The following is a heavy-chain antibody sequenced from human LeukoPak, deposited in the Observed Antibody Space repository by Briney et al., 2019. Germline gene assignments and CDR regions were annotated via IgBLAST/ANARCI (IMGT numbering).Heavy chain of an antibody. CDR2: INSDGSWT. D-gene: IGHD3-3*01. CDR3: ARDRDFWSGYYTPVDC. Sequence: PGGSLRLSCAASGNYWMHWVRQAPGKGLVWVSHINSDGSWTSYADSVKGRFTISKDNAKNTVYLQMNSLRAEDTAVYYCARDRDFWSGYYTPVDCWGQGTLVTVSS. CDR1: GNYW. V-gene: IGHV3-74*01. J-gene: IGHJ4*02.